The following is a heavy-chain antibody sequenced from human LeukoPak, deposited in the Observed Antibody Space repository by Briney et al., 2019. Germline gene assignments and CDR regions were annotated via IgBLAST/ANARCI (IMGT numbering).Heavy chain of an antibody. CDR2: INPSGGNT. J-gene: IGHJ4*02. D-gene: IGHD3-22*01. CDR1: GYTFSRYY. CDR3: ARGPSSAYSDY. V-gene: IGHV1-46*01. Sequence: GASVKDSCKASGYTFSRYYIHWVRQAPGQGLEWMGIINPSGGNTNYAQKFQGRVTMTGDTSTSTVYMEMSSLRFEDTAFYYCARGPSSAYSDYWGRGTLVTVSS.